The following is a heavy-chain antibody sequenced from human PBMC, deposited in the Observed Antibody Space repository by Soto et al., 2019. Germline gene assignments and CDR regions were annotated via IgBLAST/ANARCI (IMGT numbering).Heavy chain of an antibody. Sequence: SETLSLTCTVSGGSISSTTYYWGWIRQPPGKGLKWIGSIYYSGSNYYNPSLKSRVTISVDTSKNQFSLKLSSVTAADTAVYYCARDLWGYCGTDCYPLDVWGQGTTVTVS. CDR1: GGSISSTTYY. V-gene: IGHV4-39*07. D-gene: IGHD2-21*02. CDR2: IYYSGSN. J-gene: IGHJ6*02. CDR3: ARDLWGYCGTDCYPLDV.